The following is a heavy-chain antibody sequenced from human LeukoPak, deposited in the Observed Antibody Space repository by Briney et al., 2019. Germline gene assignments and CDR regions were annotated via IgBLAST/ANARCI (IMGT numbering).Heavy chain of an antibody. J-gene: IGHJ4*02. Sequence: ASVKVSCKASGYTFIGYYMHWVRQAPGQGLEWMGWINPNSGGTNYAQKFQGRVTMTRDTSISTAYMELSRLRSDDTAVYYCAGGYYDSSGYYSDYWGQGTLVTVSS. D-gene: IGHD3-22*01. CDR3: AGGYYDSSGYYSDY. CDR2: INPNSGGT. V-gene: IGHV1-2*02. CDR1: GYTFIGYY.